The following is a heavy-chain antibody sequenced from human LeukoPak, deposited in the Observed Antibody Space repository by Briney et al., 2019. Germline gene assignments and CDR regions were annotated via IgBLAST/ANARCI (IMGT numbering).Heavy chain of an antibody. CDR3: ARDYYGSARNFDY. Sequence: ASVKVSCKASGYIFISYGISWVRQAPGQGLEWMGWISGYSGNTNYAQKLQGRVTMATDTSTSTAFMELRSLRSDDTAVYYCARDYYGSARNFDYWGQGTLVTVSS. D-gene: IGHD3-10*01. V-gene: IGHV1-18*01. J-gene: IGHJ4*02. CDR2: ISGYSGNT. CDR1: GYIFISYG.